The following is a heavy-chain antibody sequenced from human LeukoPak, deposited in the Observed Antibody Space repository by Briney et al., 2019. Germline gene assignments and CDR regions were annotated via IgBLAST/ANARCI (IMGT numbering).Heavy chain of an antibody. V-gene: IGHV4-61*01. D-gene: IGHD1-26*01. Sequence: PSETLSLTCTVSGGSVSSGIYYWSWIRQPPGKGLEWIGYIYYSGSTNYNPSLKSRVTISVDTSKNQFSLKLSSVTAADTAVYYCARLQGSGSYVLYWGQGTLVTVSS. CDR1: GGSVSSGIYY. CDR2: IYYSGST. J-gene: IGHJ4*02. CDR3: ARLQGSGSYVLY.